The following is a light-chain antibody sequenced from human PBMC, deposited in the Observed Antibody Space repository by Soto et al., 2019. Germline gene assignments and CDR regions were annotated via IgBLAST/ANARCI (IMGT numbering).Light chain of an antibody. J-gene: IGKJ4*01. CDR2: DVS. CDR3: QQRSSWPLT. V-gene: IGKV3-11*01. CDR1: QSISSF. Sequence: EIVLTQSPATLSLSPGERATLSCRANQSISSFLAWYQQKLGQAPRLLIYDVSKRATGIPARISGSGSGTDFTLTITSLEPEDFAVYYCQQRSSWPLTCGGGTKVEIK.